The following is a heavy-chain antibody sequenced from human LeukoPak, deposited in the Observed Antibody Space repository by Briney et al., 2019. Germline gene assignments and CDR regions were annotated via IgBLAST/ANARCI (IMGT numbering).Heavy chain of an antibody. Sequence: GGSLRLSCAVSGFTFSSYGMHWVRQAPGKGLEWVAVISYDGSNKYYADSVKGRFTISRDNSKNTLYLQMNSLRAEDTAVYYCAKDFGCSGGSCYPSTFDYWGQGTLVTVSS. D-gene: IGHD2-15*01. V-gene: IGHV3-30*18. CDR3: AKDFGCSGGSCYPSTFDY. CDR1: GFTFSSYG. CDR2: ISYDGSNK. J-gene: IGHJ4*02.